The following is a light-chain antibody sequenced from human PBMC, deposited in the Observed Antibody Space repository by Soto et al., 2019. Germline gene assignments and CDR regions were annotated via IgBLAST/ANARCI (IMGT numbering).Light chain of an antibody. V-gene: IGKV3-20*01. CDR2: VAS. CDR1: QSLINNY. J-gene: IGKJ1*01. Sequence: EIVLTQSPDTLSLSPGERATLSCRASQSLINNYLAWYQQRPGQAPRLLFYVASNRATGVPDRFSGSGSGTDFTLTISRLEPEDFAVYYCHQYAGSPRTFGQGTKGEIK. CDR3: HQYAGSPRT.